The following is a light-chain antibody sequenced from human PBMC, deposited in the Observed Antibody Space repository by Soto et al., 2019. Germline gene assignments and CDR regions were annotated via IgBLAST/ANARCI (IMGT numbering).Light chain of an antibody. CDR1: QSVSSSY. J-gene: IGKJ3*01. CDR2: DAS. Sequence: EIVLTQSPATLSLSPGERATLSCGASQSVSSSYLAWYQQIPGLAPRLLIYDASSRATGIPDRFSGSGSGTDFTLTISRLEPEDFAVYYCQQYGSLFTFGPGTKVDIK. CDR3: QQYGSLFT. V-gene: IGKV3D-20*01.